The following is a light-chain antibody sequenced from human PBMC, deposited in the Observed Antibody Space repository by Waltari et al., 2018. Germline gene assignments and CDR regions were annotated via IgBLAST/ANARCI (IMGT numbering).Light chain of an antibody. CDR1: NLGDKY. V-gene: IGLV3-1*01. Sequence: SYELTQPPSVSVSPGQAARVTCSGENLGDKYVCWYQQKPGLSPTLVIYQDHKRPSGILERFSGSKSGDTATLTISGDKVIDEADYYCQAWDSNSDVVFGGGTKLTVL. CDR2: QDH. J-gene: IGLJ2*01. CDR3: QAWDSNSDVV.